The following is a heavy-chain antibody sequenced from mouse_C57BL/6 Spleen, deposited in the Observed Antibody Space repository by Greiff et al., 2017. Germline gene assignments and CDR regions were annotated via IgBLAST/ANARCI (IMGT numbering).Heavy chain of an antibody. V-gene: IGHV1-69*01. CDR1: GYTFTSYW. Sequence: QVQLQQPGAELVMPGASVKLSCKASGYTFTSYWMHWVKQRPGQGLEWIGEIDPSDSYTNYNQKFKGKSTLTVDKSSSTAYMQLSSLTSEDSAVYYCARTAQATFDYWGQGTTRTVSS. D-gene: IGHD3-2*02. J-gene: IGHJ2*01. CDR2: IDPSDSYT. CDR3: ARTAQATFDY.